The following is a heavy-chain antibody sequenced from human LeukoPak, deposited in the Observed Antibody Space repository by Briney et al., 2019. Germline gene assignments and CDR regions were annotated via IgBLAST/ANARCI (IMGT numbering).Heavy chain of an antibody. Sequence: GESLKISCKGSGYIFTSYWIGWVRQMPGKGLEWMGIIYPGDSDTRYSPSFQGQVTISADESISTAYLQWSSLKASDTAMYYCARQLGGSGYFKYYFDYWGQGTLVTVSS. V-gene: IGHV5-51*01. CDR1: GYIFTSYW. CDR2: IYPGDSDT. D-gene: IGHD3-22*01. J-gene: IGHJ4*02. CDR3: ARQLGGSGYFKYYFDY.